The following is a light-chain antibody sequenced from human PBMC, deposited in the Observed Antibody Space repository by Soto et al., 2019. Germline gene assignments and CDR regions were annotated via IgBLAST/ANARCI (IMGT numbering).Light chain of an antibody. CDR2: GAS. Sequence: EIVLTRSPGTLSLPPGERATLSCRASQSVSSSYLAWYQQKPGQAPRLLIYGASSRATGIPDRFSGSGSGTDFTLTISRLEPEDFAVYYCQQYGSSPPGTFGQGTKLEIK. CDR1: QSVSSSY. CDR3: QQYGSSPPGT. J-gene: IGKJ2*02. V-gene: IGKV3-20*01.